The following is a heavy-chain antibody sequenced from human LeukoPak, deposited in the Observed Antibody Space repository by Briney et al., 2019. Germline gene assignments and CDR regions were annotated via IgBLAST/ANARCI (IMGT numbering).Heavy chain of an antibody. CDR1: GGSISSSSYY. CDR2: IYYSGST. D-gene: IGHD1-26*01. Sequence: SETLSLTCTVSGGSISSSSYYWGWIRQPPGKGLEWIGSIYYSGSTYYNPSLKSRVTISVDTSKNQFSLKLSSVTAADTAVYYRARLRGSLYYYYGMDVWGQGTTVTVSS. V-gene: IGHV4-39*01. J-gene: IGHJ6*02. CDR3: ARLRGSLYYYYGMDV.